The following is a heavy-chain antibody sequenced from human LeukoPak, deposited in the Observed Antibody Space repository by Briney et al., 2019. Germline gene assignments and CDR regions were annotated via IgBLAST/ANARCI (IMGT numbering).Heavy chain of an antibody. CDR2: IWYDGSNK. J-gene: IGHJ5*02. CDR1: GFTFSSYG. V-gene: IGHV3-33*01. Sequence: PGRSLRLSCAASGFTFSSYGMHWVRQAPGKGLERVAVIWYDGSNKYYADSVKGRFTISRDNSKNTLYLQMNSLRAEDTAVYYCARDRYRHYYDSSGVNWFDPWGQGTLVTVSS. D-gene: IGHD3-22*01. CDR3: ARDRYRHYYDSSGVNWFDP.